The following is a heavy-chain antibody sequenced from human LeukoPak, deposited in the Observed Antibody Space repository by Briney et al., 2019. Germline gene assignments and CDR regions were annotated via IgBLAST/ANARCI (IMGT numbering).Heavy chain of an antibody. Sequence: GGSLRLSCAASGFSFSSYWMSWVRQAPGKGLEWVANIKQDGVEKYYEDSVEGRFTISRDNAKNSLYPQMNSLRSEDTAVYYCARISQRSFDPCGQGTLVTVSS. V-gene: IGHV3-7*05. CDR1: GFSFSSYW. CDR3: ARISQRSFDP. CDR2: IKQDGVEK. D-gene: IGHD2-15*01. J-gene: IGHJ5*02.